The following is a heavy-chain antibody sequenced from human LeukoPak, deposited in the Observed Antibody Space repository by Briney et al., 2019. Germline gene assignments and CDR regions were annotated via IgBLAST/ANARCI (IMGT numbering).Heavy chain of an antibody. D-gene: IGHD6-13*01. J-gene: IGHJ4*02. CDR2: IYYSGST. Sequence: SETLSRTCTVSGGSISSYYWSWIRRPPGKGLEWIGYIYYSGSTNYNPSLKSRVTISVDTSKNLFSLNLSSVTAADTAVYYCAREGRGAAAGMDYWGQGTLVTVSS. CDR3: AREGRGAAAGMDY. CDR1: GGSISSYY. V-gene: IGHV4-59*01.